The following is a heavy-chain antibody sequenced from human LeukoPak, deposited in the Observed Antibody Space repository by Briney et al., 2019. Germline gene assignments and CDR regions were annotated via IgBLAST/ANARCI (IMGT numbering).Heavy chain of an antibody. D-gene: IGHD3-10*01. J-gene: IGHJ5*02. CDR1: GSTLSSYP. CDR3: ARSVASPNAGRGNWFDP. CDR2: VIPIAGLT. Sequence: SVKVSCKASGSTLSSYPISWVRQAPGQGLEWMGRVIPIAGLTNYGQKFQGRVTLTADISIKTAYMELSGLTIDDTAIYYCARSVASPNAGRGNWFDPWGQGTLVTVSS. V-gene: IGHV1-69*02.